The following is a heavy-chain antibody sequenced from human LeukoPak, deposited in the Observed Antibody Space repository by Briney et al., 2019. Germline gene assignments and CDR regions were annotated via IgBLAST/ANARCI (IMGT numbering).Heavy chain of an antibody. D-gene: IGHD2-15*01. CDR3: ARWVDAVSKYGMDV. CDR2: ISGSGGST. CDR1: GFTFDDYA. Sequence: GGSLRLSCAASGFTFDDYAMHWVRQAPGKGLEWVSGISGSGGSTYYADSVKGRFTISRDNSKNTLYLQVNSLRVEDTAVYYCARWVDAVSKYGMDVWGQGTTVTVSS. J-gene: IGHJ6*02. V-gene: IGHV3-23*01.